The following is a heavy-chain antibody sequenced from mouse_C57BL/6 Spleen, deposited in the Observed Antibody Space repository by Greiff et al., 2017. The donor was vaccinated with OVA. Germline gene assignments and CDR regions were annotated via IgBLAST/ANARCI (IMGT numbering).Heavy chain of an antibody. Sequence: QVQLQQPGAELVKPGASVKLSCKASGYTFTSYWMHWVKQRPGQGLEWIGMIHPNSGSTNYNEKFKSKATLTVDKSSSTAYMQLSSRTSEDSAVYYCARGDYGSSHYAMDYWGQGTSVTVSS. V-gene: IGHV1-64*01. CDR1: GYTFTSYW. CDR2: IHPNSGST. CDR3: ARGDYGSSHYAMDY. D-gene: IGHD1-1*01. J-gene: IGHJ4*01.